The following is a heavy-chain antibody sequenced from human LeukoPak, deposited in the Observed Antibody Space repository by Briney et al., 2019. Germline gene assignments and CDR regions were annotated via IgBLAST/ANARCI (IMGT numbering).Heavy chain of an antibody. V-gene: IGHV4-39*01. Sequence: SETLSLTCTVSGGSISSSSYYWGWIRQPPGKGLEWIGSIYYSGSTYYNPSLKSRVTISVDTSKNQFSLKLSSVTAADTAVYYCARLIGSSTVADYWGQGTLVTVSS. D-gene: IGHD1-14*01. CDR1: GGSISSSSYY. CDR2: IYYSGST. J-gene: IGHJ4*02. CDR3: ARLIGSSTVADY.